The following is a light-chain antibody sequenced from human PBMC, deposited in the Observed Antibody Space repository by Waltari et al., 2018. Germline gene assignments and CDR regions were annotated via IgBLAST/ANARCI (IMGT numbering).Light chain of an antibody. J-gene: IGLJ2*01. CDR3: CSYAGSSPHVV. Sequence: QSALTQPASVSGSPGPSITISCTGTSSDVGSYNLFSWYQQHPGKAPKLMIYEDTKRPSGVSDRFSGSKSGNTASLTISGLQAEDEADYYCCSYAGSSPHVVFGGGTKLTVL. V-gene: IGLV2-23*01. CDR1: SSDVGSYNL. CDR2: EDT.